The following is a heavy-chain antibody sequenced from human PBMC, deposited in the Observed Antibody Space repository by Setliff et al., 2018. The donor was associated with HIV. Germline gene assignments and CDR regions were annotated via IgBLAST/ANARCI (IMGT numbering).Heavy chain of an antibody. D-gene: IGHD6-19*01. V-gene: IGHV1-46*01. Sequence: ASVKVSCKASGYTFTSYYMHWVRQAPGQGLEWMGIINPSGGSTGYAQKFQGRVTMTTDTSTSTAYMELRSLRSDDTAVYYCARGSCSGCYLSDYWGLGTLVTVSS. J-gene: IGHJ4*02. CDR2: INPSGGST. CDR1: GYTFTSYY. CDR3: ARGSCSGCYLSDY.